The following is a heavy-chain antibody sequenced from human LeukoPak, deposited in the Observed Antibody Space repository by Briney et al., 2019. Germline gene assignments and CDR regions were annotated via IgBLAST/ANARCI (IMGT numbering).Heavy chain of an antibody. J-gene: IGHJ4*02. Sequence: TGGSLRLSCAASGLTFSSSWMYWVRQAPGKGLVWVSDINSDGSNTRYADSVRGRCTISRDNAEEMVHLQMNSLRAEDTAVYYCARAVSGWQAIDYWGQGTLVTVSS. CDR2: INSDGSNT. CDR1: GLTFSSSW. CDR3: ARAVSGWQAIDY. D-gene: IGHD6-19*01. V-gene: IGHV3-74*01.